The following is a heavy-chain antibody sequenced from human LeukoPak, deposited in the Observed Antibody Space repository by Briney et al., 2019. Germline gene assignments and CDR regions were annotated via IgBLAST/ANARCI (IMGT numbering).Heavy chain of an antibody. V-gene: IGHV4-39*01. CDR1: AGSISGTSYY. CDR2: VYYSGNT. D-gene: IGHD4-17*01. CDR3: ARHSSMTTVNFDY. Sequence: ASETLSLTCTVSAGSISGTSYYWGWIRQPPGKGLEWIGSVYYSGNTYYSPSLKSRVTISVDTSKNQFSLKLSSVTAADTAVYYCARHSSMTTVNFDYWGQGTLVTVSS. J-gene: IGHJ4*02.